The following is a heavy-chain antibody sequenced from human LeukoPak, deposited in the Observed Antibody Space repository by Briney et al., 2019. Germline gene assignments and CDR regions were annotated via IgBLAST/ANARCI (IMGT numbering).Heavy chain of an antibody. J-gene: IGHJ4*02. Sequence: GGSLRHSCAASGFTFRTYILKWVRQAPRKGLEWILFMSGSSKYIYCADSVKGRFTISRDNAKNLLFLQLNRMRGEDTAIYYCAGDARGVLVSGYWGQGTGV. V-gene: IGHV3-21*01. CDR3: AGDARGVLVSGY. CDR1: GFTFRTYI. D-gene: IGHD2-8*02. CDR2: MSGSSKYI.